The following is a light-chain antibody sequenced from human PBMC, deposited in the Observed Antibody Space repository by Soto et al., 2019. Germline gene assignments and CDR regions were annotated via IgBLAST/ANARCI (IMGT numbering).Light chain of an antibody. Sequence: EVLMAHSPDGVSVCRGESAAWCCRGGQSVSISSLSWYQQTPGQAPRLLIYDTSTRATGTPARFSGSGSGTDFTLTITSLEPEDFAVYYCQQRSNWPPGPFGQGTRLE. V-gene: IGKV3-11*01. CDR1: QSVSISS. CDR3: QQRSNWPPGP. CDR2: DTS. J-gene: IGKJ5*01.